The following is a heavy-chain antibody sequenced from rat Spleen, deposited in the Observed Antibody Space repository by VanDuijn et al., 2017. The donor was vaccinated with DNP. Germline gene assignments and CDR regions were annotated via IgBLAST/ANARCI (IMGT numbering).Heavy chain of an antibody. CDR2: SSYDGGGT. Sequence: EVQLVEPGGGLVQPGRSLKLSCAASGFTSSNYGMHWIRQAPTQGLEWVAYSSYDGGGTYNGDSVKGRFTISRDNAKSNLYLQMDSLQTEDTAIYFWTSPYGGYGFAYWGQGTLVTVSS. CDR3: TSPYGGYGFAY. J-gene: IGHJ3*01. V-gene: IGHV5-19*01. CDR1: GFTSSNYG. D-gene: IGHD1-11*01.